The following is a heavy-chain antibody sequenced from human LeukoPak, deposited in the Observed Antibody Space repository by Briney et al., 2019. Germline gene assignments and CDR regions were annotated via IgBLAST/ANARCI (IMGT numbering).Heavy chain of an antibody. CDR2: INPKSGDT. J-gene: IGHJ4*02. CDR1: GYTLIDYF. D-gene: IGHD1-26*01. CDR3: ARDLTSTPYWELDY. Sequence: ASVKVSCKASGYTLIDYFVHWVRQAPGQGLEWVGRINPKSGDTEYPQKFQGRVTMTRDTSISTLNMELTRLTSDGTAVYFCARDLTSTPYWELDYWGQGALVTVSS. V-gene: IGHV1-2*02.